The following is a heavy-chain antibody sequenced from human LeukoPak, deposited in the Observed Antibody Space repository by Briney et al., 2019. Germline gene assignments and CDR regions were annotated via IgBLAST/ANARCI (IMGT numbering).Heavy chain of an antibody. J-gene: IGHJ4*02. CDR2: ISYDGSNK. CDR1: GFTFGDYA. CDR3: ASPTRRDGYNLDY. Sequence: PGGSLRLSCTASGFTFGDYAMHWVRQAPGKGLEWVAVISYDGSNKYYADSVKGRFTISRDNSKNTLYLQMNSLRAEDTAVCYCASPTRRDGYNLDYWGQGTLVTVSS. D-gene: IGHD5-24*01. V-gene: IGHV3-30-3*01.